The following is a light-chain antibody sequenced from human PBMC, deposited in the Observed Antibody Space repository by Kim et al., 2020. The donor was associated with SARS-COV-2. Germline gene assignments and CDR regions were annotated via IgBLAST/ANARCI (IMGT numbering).Light chain of an antibody. V-gene: IGKV1-9*01. J-gene: IGKJ4*02. CDR1: QGITTY. CDR2: AES. CDR3: QQLNSYPLT. Sequence: DIQLTQSPSFLSASMGDRVTITCRASQGITTYLAWYQQRPGKAPKLLIYAESTLQSRVPSRFSGSGSETQFTLTISSLQPEDFATYYWQQLNSYPLTFGEGTKVDIK.